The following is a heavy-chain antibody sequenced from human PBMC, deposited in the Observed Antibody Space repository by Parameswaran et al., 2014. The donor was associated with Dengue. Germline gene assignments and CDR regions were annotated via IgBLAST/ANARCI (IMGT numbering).Heavy chain of an antibody. D-gene: IGHD5-24*01. CDR3: AKDIEMATIRAYYYGMDV. CDR2: ISWNSGSI. V-gene: IGHV3-9*01. Sequence: PAPGKGLEWVSGISWNSGSIGYADSVKGRFTISRDNAKNSLYLQMNSLRAEDTALYYCAKDIEMATIRAYYYGMDVWGQGTTVTVSS. J-gene: IGHJ6*02.